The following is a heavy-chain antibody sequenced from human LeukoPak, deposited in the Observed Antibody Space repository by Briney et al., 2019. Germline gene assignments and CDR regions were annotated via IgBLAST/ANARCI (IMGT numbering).Heavy chain of an antibody. CDR1: GGSISSYY. D-gene: IGHD6-19*01. CDR2: IYYSGST. J-gene: IGHJ4*02. V-gene: IGHV4-59*01. Sequence: SETLSLTCTVSGGSISSYYWSWVRRPPGKGLEWIGYIYYSGSTNYNPSLKSRVTISVDTSKNQFSLKLSSVTAADTAVYYCARGPAVAEAREPYYFDYWGQGTLVTVSS. CDR3: ARGPAVAEAREPYYFDY.